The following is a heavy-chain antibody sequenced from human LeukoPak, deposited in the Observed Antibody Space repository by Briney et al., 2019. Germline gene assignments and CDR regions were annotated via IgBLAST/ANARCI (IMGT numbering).Heavy chain of an antibody. D-gene: IGHD7-27*01. CDR3: ARGLDLGRGAY. J-gene: IGHJ4*02. CDR2: MNPNSGNT. V-gene: IGHV1-8*02. CDR1: GYTFTSYG. Sequence: ASVKVSCKASGYTFTSYGISWVRQAPGQGLEWMGWMNPNSGNTGYAQKFQGRVTMTRNTSISTAYMELSSLRSEDTAVYYCARGLDLGRGAYWGQGTLVTVSS.